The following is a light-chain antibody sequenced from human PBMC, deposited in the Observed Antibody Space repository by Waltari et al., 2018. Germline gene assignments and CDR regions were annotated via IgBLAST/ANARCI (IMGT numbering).Light chain of an antibody. J-gene: IGLJ2*01. V-gene: IGLV2-11*01. Sequence: QSALTQIRSVSGSPGQSVTISCTGVRNDLGGFDFVSWSQQHPGQAPKLMIYDGTKRPSGVPDRFSGSKSGNTASLTISGLQAEDEGDYYCCSYGPTYTLPSVGGGTKLTVL. CDR2: DGT. CDR1: RNDLGGFDF. CDR3: CSYGPTYTLPS.